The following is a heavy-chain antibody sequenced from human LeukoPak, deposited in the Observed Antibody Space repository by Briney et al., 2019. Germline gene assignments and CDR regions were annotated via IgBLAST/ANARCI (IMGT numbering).Heavy chain of an antibody. CDR3: ARAYEDVVLIPAVKGWFDP. D-gene: IGHD2-2*01. J-gene: IGHJ5*02. Sequence: SVKVSCKASGGTFSSYAISWVRQDPGQGLEWMGGIIPIFGTANYAQKFQGRVTITADESTSTAYMELNNLRSEDTAVYYCARAYEDVVLIPAVKGWFDPWGQGTLVTVSS. CDR2: IIPIFGTA. CDR1: GGTFSSYA. V-gene: IGHV1-69*13.